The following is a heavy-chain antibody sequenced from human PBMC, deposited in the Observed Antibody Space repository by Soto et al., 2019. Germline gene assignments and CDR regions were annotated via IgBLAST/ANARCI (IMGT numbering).Heavy chain of an antibody. V-gene: IGHV3-23*01. CDR1: GFTFSSYA. CDR2: ISGSGGST. Sequence: EVQLLESGGGLVQPGGSLRLSCAASGFTFSSYAMSWVRQAPGKGLEWVSAISGSGGSTYYADSVKGRFTISRDNSKNTLYLQMNSLRAEDTAVYYCASGPYDFWSLFDIWGQGTMVTVSS. D-gene: IGHD3-3*01. CDR3: ASGPYDFWSLFDI. J-gene: IGHJ3*02.